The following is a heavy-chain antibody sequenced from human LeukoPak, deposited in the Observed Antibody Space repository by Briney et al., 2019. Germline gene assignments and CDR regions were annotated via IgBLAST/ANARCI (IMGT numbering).Heavy chain of an antibody. CDR3: ARGLPPIVATIKSSPGSYYMDV. CDR1: GYTFTSYY. Sequence: ASVKVSCKASGYTFTSYYMHWVRQAPGQGLEWMGWISAYNGNTNYAQKLQGRVTMTTDTSTSTAYMELRSLRSDDTAVYYCARGLPPIVATIKSSPGSYYMDVWGKGTTVTISS. CDR2: ISAYNGNT. V-gene: IGHV1-18*04. J-gene: IGHJ6*03. D-gene: IGHD5-12*01.